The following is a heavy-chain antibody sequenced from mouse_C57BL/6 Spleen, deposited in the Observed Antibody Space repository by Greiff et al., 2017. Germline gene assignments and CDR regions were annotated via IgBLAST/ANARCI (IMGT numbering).Heavy chain of an antibody. V-gene: IGHV3-6*01. CDR3: ARWMVTTNYAMDY. CDR1: GYSITSGYY. J-gene: IGHJ4*01. Sequence: EVKLQESGPGLVKPSQSLSLTCSVTGYSITSGYYWNWIRQFPGNKLEWMGYISYDGSNNYNPSLKNRISITRDTSKNQFFLKLNSVTTEDTATYYCARWMVTTNYAMDYWGQGTSVTVSS. CDR2: ISYDGSN. D-gene: IGHD2-2*01.